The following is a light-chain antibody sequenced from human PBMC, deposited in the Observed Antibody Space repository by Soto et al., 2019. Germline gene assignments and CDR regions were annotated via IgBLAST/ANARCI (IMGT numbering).Light chain of an antibody. CDR3: QQFSSYPLT. CDR2: DAC. J-gene: IGKJ4*01. V-gene: IGKV3-20*01. CDR1: QSVSSSD. Sequence: EIVLTKSPGTLSLSPGERATLSCRASQSVSSSDLAWYQQKAGQAPSLRSYDACSRATGIPDRFSGGGSGTDFTLTISRLEPEDFAVYYCQQFSSYPLTFGGGTKVDIK.